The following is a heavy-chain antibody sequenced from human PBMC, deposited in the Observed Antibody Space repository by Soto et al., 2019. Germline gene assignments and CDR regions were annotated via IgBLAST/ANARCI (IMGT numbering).Heavy chain of an antibody. D-gene: IGHD2-2*01. Sequence: ASVKVSCKASGYTFTSYGISWVRQAPGQGLEWMGWISAYNGNTNYAQKLQGRVTMTTDTSTSTAYMELRSLRSDDTAVYYCASFTTSAAWFRFAPWGQGTLVTVSS. CDR1: GYTFTSYG. CDR3: ASFTTSAAWFRFAP. V-gene: IGHV1-18*01. CDR2: ISAYNGNT. J-gene: IGHJ5*02.